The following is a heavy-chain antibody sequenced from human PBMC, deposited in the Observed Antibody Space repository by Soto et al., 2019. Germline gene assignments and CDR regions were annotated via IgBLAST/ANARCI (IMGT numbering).Heavy chain of an antibody. V-gene: IGHV4-59*12. CDR1: GGSISSYY. J-gene: IGHJ5*02. CDR3: ARDSPGNWFDP. CDR2: IYYSGST. Sequence: SETLSLTCTVSGGSISSYYWSWIRQPPGKGLEWIGYIYYSGSTNYNPSLKSRVTISVDTSKNQFSLKLSSVTAADTAVYYCARDSPGNWFDPWGQGTLVTVSS.